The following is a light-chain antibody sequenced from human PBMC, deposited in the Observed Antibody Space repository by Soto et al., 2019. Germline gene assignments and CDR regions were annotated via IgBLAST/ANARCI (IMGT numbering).Light chain of an antibody. CDR1: QTVSTY. CDR3: QQRSNWPPLT. V-gene: IGKV3-11*01. Sequence: EIVLTQSPATLSLSPGERATLSCRASQTVSTYLAWYQQKPGQAPRLLIYDASNMATGIPARFSGSGSGTDFTLTISSLEPEDFAGYYCQQRSNWPPLTFGQGTRLEIK. J-gene: IGKJ5*01. CDR2: DAS.